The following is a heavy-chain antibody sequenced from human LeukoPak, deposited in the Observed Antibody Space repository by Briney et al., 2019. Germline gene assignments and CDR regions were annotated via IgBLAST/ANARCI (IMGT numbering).Heavy chain of an antibody. Sequence: TSETLSLTCAVYGGSFSGYYWSWIRQPPGKGLEWIGEINHSGSTYYGPSLKSRVTISVDTSKNQFSLKLRFVTAADTAVYYCARQDIWFGELVVWGQGTTVTVSS. V-gene: IGHV4-34*01. J-gene: IGHJ6*02. CDR3: ARQDIWFGELVV. D-gene: IGHD3-10*01. CDR1: GGSFSGYY. CDR2: INHSGST.